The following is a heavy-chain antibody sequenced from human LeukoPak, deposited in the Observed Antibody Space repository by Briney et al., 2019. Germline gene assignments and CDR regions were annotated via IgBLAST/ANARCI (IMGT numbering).Heavy chain of an antibody. V-gene: IGHV4-34*01. D-gene: IGHD5-24*01. CDR2: INHSGST. CDR3: ARGRGYNSFDY. CDR1: GGSFSGYY. J-gene: IGHJ4*02. Sequence: PSETLSLTCAVYGGSFSGYYWSWIRQPPGKGLEWIGEINHSGSTNYSPSLKSRVTISVDTSKNQSSLRLNSVTAADTAVYYCARGRGYNSFDYWGQGTLVTVSS.